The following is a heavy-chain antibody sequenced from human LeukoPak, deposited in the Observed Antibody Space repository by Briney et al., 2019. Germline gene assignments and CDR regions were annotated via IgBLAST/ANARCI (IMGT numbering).Heavy chain of an antibody. J-gene: IGHJ4*02. D-gene: IGHD3-10*01. CDR1: GVSISSYY. CDR2: VYNSGST. CDR3: ARHLVYGSGTQPYFDY. V-gene: IGHV4-59*08. Sequence: PSETLSLTCTVSGVSISSYYWSWIRQPPGKGLEWIAYVYNSGSTNYNPSLKSRVTISVDTSKNQFSLDLFTVTAADTAVYYCARHLVYGSGTQPYFDYWGQGTLVTVSS.